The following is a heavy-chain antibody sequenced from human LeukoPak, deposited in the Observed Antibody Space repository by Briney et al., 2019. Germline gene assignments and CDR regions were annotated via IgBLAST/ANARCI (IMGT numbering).Heavy chain of an antibody. J-gene: IGHJ4*02. CDR1: GGSISSYY. CDR3: ARECGYSYHNFDY. V-gene: IGHV4-4*07. D-gene: IGHD5-18*01. CDR2: IYTSGST. Sequence: SETLSLTCTVSGGSISSYYWSWIRQPAGKGLEWSGRIYTSGSTNYNPSLKSRVTISVDKSKNQFSLKLSSVTAADTAVYYCARECGYSYHNFDYWGQGTLVTVSS.